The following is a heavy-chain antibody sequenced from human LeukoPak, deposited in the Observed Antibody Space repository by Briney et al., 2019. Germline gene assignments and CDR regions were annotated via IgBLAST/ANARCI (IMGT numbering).Heavy chain of an antibody. Sequence: PSETLSLTCTVSGGSITSSPYFWGWIRQPPGKGLEWIGNIHFSGSTYSNPSLKTRVSISVDTSKSQFSLRVSSVTAADSAVYYCARLHRGPYYYDTSGYYPEPVGFGYWGQGALVTVAS. V-gene: IGHV4-39*01. CDR2: IHFSGST. D-gene: IGHD3-22*01. CDR1: GGSITSSPYF. J-gene: IGHJ4*02. CDR3: ARLHRGPYYYDTSGYYPEPVGFGY.